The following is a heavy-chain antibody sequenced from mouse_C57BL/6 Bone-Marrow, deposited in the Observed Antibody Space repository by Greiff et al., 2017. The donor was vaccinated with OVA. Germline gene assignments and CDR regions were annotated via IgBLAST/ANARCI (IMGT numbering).Heavy chain of an antibody. J-gene: IGHJ3*01. D-gene: IGHD4-1*01. CDR3: ARYTGTLAWFAY. CDR1: GYSFTGYY. CDR2: INPSTGGT. V-gene: IGHV1-42*01. Sequence: VQLQQSGPELVKPGASVKISCKASGYSFTGYYMNWVKQSPEKSLEWIGEINPSTGGTTYNQKFKAKATLTVDKSSSTAYMQLKSLTSEDSAVYYCARYTGTLAWFAYWGKGTLVTVSA.